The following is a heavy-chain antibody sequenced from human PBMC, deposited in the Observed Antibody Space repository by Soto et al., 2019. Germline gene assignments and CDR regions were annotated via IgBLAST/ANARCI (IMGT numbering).Heavy chain of an antibody. CDR2: ISGSGGST. J-gene: IGHJ6*02. D-gene: IGHD1-1*01. V-gene: IGHV3-23*01. CDR1: GFTFSSYA. Sequence: GGSLRLSCAASGFTFSSYAMGWVRQAPGKGLEWVSAISGSGGSTYYADSVKGRFTISRDNSKNTLYLQMNSLRAEDTAVYYCAKAGWNQGYYYYGMDVWGQGTTVTVSS. CDR3: AKAGWNQGYYYYGMDV.